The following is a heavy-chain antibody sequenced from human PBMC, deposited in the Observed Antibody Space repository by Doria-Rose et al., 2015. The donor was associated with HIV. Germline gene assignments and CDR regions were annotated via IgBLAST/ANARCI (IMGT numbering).Heavy chain of an antibody. CDR3: ARIKSSRWYHKYYFDF. J-gene: IGHJ4*02. Sequence: QESGPVLVKPTETLTLTCTVSGVSLSSPGMGVSWIRQPPGRALEWLANIFSYDERSYKSSLKSRLTISMCTSRSQVVLTMTDMYPVDTATYYCARIKSSRWYHKYYFDFWGQGTLVIVSA. CDR2: IFSYDER. D-gene: IGHD6-13*01. V-gene: IGHV2-26*01. CDR1: GVSLSSPGMG.